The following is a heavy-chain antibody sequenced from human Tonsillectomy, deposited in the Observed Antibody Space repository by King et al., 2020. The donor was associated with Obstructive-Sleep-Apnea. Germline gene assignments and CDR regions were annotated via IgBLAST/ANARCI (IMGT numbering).Heavy chain of an antibody. D-gene: IGHD3-10*01. V-gene: IGHV3-33*01. Sequence: VQLVQSGGGVVQPGRSLRLSCAASGFTFSSYGLHWVRQAPGKGLEWVAVLWYDGSNKYYADSVKGRFTISRDNSKNTLYLQMNSLRAEDTAVYYCARDGSGSCDYWGQGTLVTVSS. CDR1: GFTFSSYG. J-gene: IGHJ4*02. CDR3: ARDGSGSCDY. CDR2: LWYDGSNK.